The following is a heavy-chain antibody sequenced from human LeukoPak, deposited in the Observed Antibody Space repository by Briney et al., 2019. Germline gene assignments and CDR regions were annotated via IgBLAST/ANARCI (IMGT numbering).Heavy chain of an antibody. D-gene: IGHD5-24*01. Sequence: SETLSLTCTVSGGSISSYYWSWIRQPPGKGLEWIGYIYYSGSTSYNPSLKSRVTISVDTSKSQFSLKLSSVTAADTAVYYCATRGTKTYYYDYWGQGTLVTVSS. CDR1: GGSISSYY. J-gene: IGHJ4*02. CDR3: ATRGTKTYYYDY. V-gene: IGHV4-59*01. CDR2: IYYSGST.